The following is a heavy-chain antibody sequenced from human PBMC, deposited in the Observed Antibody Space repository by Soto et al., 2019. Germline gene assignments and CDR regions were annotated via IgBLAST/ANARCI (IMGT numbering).Heavy chain of an antibody. D-gene: IGHD3-22*01. CDR1: GYTFTNYG. Sequence: QVQLVESGAEVKKPVASVKVSCKASGYTFTNYGISWVRQAPGQGLEWMGWISGYNGNTKYAQKFQGRVTMTTDTPTNTAYMDLRSLRSDDTAVYYCAREREYYYDSSGNYYYHYGMDVWGQGTTVTVS. V-gene: IGHV1-18*04. J-gene: IGHJ6*02. CDR3: AREREYYYDSSGNYYYHYGMDV. CDR2: ISGYNGNT.